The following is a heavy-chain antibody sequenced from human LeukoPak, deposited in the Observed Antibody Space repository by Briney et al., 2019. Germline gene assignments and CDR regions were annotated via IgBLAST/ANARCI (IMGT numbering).Heavy chain of an antibody. CDR2: IYYSGST. V-gene: IGHV4-31*09. D-gene: IGHD6-13*01. Sequence: SQTLSLTCTVSGGSISSGGYYWSWTRQHPGKGLEWIGYIYYSGSTYYNPSLKSRVTISVDKSKNQFSLKLSSVTAADTAVYYCATAGADPGIAAAGTDAAFDIWGQGTMVTVSS. J-gene: IGHJ3*02. CDR3: ATAGADPGIAAAGTDAAFDI. CDR1: GGSISSGGYY.